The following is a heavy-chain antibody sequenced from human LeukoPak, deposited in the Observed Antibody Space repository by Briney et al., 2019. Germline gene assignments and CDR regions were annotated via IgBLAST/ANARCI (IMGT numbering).Heavy chain of an antibody. CDR2: ISAYNGNT. CDR1: GYTFTSYG. Sequence: ASVKVSCKASGYTFTSYGILWVRQAPGQGLEWMGWISAYNGNTKYAQKLQGRVTMTTDTSTSIAHMELRSLRSDDTAVYYCAREGAERWLQFYDYWGQGTLVTVSS. D-gene: IGHD5-24*01. J-gene: IGHJ4*02. V-gene: IGHV1-18*01. CDR3: AREGAERWLQFYDY.